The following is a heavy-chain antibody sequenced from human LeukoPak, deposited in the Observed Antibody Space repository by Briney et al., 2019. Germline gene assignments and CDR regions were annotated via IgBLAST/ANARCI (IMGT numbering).Heavy chain of an antibody. J-gene: IGHJ4*02. Sequence: SETLSLTCTVSGGSISSYYWSWIRQPPGKGLEWIGYIYYSGSTNYNPSLRSRVTISVDTSKNQFSLKLSSVTAADTAVYYCARVYYYDSPASGFDYWGQGTLATVSS. CDR2: IYYSGST. CDR1: GGSISSYY. D-gene: IGHD3-22*01. CDR3: ARVYYYDSPASGFDY. V-gene: IGHV4-59*08.